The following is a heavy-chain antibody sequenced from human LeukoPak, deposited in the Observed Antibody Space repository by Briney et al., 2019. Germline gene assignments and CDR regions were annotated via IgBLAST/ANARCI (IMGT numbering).Heavy chain of an antibody. CDR2: IYYSGST. V-gene: IGHV4-59*01. D-gene: IGHD6-19*01. CDR1: GGAISSYY. J-gene: IGHJ4*02. CDR3: ARGGSGWYDLDY. Sequence: SETLSLTCTVSGGAISSYYWSWIRQPPGKGLEWLGYIYYSGSTNYNPSLKSRVTISVDTSKNQFSLKLSSVTAADTAVYYCARGGSGWYDLDYWGQGTLVTVSS.